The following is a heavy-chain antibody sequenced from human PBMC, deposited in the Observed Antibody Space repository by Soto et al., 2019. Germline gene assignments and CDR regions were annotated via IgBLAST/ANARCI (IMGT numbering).Heavy chain of an antibody. Sequence: LSLTCTVSGGSISSYYWSWIRQPPGKGLEWIGYIYYSGSTNYNPSLKSRVTISVDTSKNQFSLKLSSVTAADTAVYYCASGLYGDAPHDYWGQGTLVTVSS. CDR3: ASGLYGDAPHDY. J-gene: IGHJ4*02. CDR1: GGSISSYY. D-gene: IGHD4-17*01. V-gene: IGHV4-59*01. CDR2: IYYSGST.